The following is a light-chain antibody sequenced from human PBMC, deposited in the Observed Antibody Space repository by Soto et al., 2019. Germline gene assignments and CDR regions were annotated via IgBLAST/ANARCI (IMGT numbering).Light chain of an antibody. CDR2: DAS. J-gene: IGKJ3*01. Sequence: DIQMTQSPSSLSSSVGDIFTITCRASQSISTWLAWYQHKPWKAPKLLIYDASDLGSGVPSRFSGSGSGTEFTLTISSLQPEDFATYYCLQHYTYPLTFGPGTKVDIK. CDR1: QSISTW. CDR3: LQHYTYPLT. V-gene: IGKV1-5*01.